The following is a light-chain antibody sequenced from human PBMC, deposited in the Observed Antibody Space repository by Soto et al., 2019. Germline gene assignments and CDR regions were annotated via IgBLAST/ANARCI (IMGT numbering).Light chain of an antibody. CDR3: QQYNNWPPVT. CDR1: QTVYSN. J-gene: IGKJ2*01. Sequence: EVVMTQSPATLSVSPGESVTLSCKASQTVYSNLAWYQQKPGQAPRLLLSGATTRAAGIPARFSGSGSGTEFTLTISSLLSEDIAVYYCQQYNNWPPVTFGQGTKLEIK. V-gene: IGKV3-15*01. CDR2: GAT.